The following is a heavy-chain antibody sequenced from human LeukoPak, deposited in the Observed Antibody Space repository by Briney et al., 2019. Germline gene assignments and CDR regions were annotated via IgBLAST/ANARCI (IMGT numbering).Heavy chain of an antibody. Sequence: SETLSLTRTVSGGSISPYYWSWIRQPAGKGLEWIGRIYTSGNSNYNPSLKSRVTMSVDTSKNQFSLKLASVTAADTAVYYCARAGHGSGSSVDYWGQGTLVTVSS. CDR3: ARAGHGSGSSVDY. D-gene: IGHD3-10*01. CDR1: GGSISPYY. V-gene: IGHV4-4*07. J-gene: IGHJ4*02. CDR2: IYTSGNS.